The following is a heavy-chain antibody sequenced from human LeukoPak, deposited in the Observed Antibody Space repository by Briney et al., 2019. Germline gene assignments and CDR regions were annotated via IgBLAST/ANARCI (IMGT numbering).Heavy chain of an antibody. J-gene: IGHJ4*02. V-gene: IGHV3-73*01. CDR2: IRSKANRYAT. CDR3: TRHSGAVVAATPGDY. D-gene: IGHD2-15*01. CDR1: GFTFSGSA. Sequence: GGSLKLSCAASGFTFSGSAMHWVRQASGKGLEWVGRIRSKANRYATAYAASVKGRFTISRDDSKNTAYLQMNSLKTEDTAVYYCTRHSGAVVAATPGDYWGQGTLVTVSS.